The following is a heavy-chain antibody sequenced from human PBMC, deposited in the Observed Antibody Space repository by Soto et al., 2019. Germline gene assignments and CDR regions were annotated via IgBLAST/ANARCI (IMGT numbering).Heavy chain of an antibody. V-gene: IGHV3-30*03. CDR1: GFTFNTYG. J-gene: IGHJ6*02. CDR2: ISNDAINK. Sequence: QVQLVESGGGVVQPGRSLRLSCAASGFTFNTYGMHWVRQAPGKGLEWVAVISNDAINKYYADSVKGRFAISRDDSKNTLYLQMNSLRGEDTAVYYCGRPRWDYYSYFGMNVWGQGTTVIVSS. D-gene: IGHD6-13*01. CDR3: GRPRWDYYSYFGMNV.